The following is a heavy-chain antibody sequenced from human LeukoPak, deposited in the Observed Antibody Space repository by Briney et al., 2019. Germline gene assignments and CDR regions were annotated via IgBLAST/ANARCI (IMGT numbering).Heavy chain of an antibody. CDR1: GGSISSSSYY. V-gene: IGHV4-39*07. CDR3: ARDHRGVPDLRVYWFDP. Sequence: PSETLSLTCTVSGGSISSSSYYWGWIRQPPGKGLEWIGSIYYSGSTYYNPSLKSRVTISVDTSKNQFSLKLSSVTAADTAVYYCARDHRGVPDLRVYWFDPWGQGTLVTVSS. D-gene: IGHD1-14*01. CDR2: IYYSGST. J-gene: IGHJ5*02.